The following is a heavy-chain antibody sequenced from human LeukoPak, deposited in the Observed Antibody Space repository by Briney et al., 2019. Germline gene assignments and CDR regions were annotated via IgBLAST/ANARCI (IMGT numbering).Heavy chain of an antibody. D-gene: IGHD3-16*01. CDR1: GYTLTELS. Sequence: ASVKVSCKVSGYTLTELSMHWVRQAPGKGLEWMGGFDPEDGETIYAQKFQGRVTMTEDTSTDTAYMELSSLRSEDTAVYHCARGAVWGFPFDSWGQGTLVTVSS. J-gene: IGHJ4*02. CDR2: FDPEDGET. V-gene: IGHV1-24*01. CDR3: ARGAVWGFPFDS.